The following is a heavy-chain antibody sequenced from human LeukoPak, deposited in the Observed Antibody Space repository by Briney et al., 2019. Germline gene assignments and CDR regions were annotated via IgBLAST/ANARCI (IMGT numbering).Heavy chain of an antibody. CDR2: INHSGST. D-gene: IGHD4-23*01. CDR1: GGSFSGYY. CDR3: ARRTTVVRPFDY. J-gene: IGHJ4*02. V-gene: IGHV4-34*01. Sequence: PSEALSLTCAVYGGSFSGYYWSWIRQPPGKGLEWIGEINHSGSTNYNPSLKSRVTISVDTSKNQFSLKLSSVTAADTAVYYCARRTTVVRPFDYWGQGTLVTVSS.